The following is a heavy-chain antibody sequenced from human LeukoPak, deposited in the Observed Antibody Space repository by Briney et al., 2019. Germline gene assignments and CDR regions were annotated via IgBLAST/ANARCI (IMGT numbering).Heavy chain of an antibody. V-gene: IGHV6-1*01. Sequence: SQTLSLTCAISGDSVSSNSAAWNWIRQSPSRGLEWLGRTYYRSKWYNDYAVSVKSRITINPDTSKNQFSLQLNSVTPEDTAVYYCAKDPTYCGGDCCAPGPYFDYWGQGILVTVPS. CDR3: AKDPTYCGGDCCAPGPYFDY. CDR1: GDSVSSNSAA. D-gene: IGHD2-21*02. CDR2: TYYRSKWYN. J-gene: IGHJ4*02.